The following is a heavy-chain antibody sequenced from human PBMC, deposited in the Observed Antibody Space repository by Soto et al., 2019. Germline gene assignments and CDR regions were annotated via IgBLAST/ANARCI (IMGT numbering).Heavy chain of an antibody. D-gene: IGHD4-17*01. J-gene: IGHJ5*02. CDR3: ARDSDYGSNSGWLDP. V-gene: IGHV3-33*08. CDR1: GFPFSPYT. Sequence: QVQLVESGGGVVQPGRSLRLSCAASGFPFSPYTLHWVRQAPGKGLEWVAVIWYDGSNKYYGDSVKGRFTISRDYSKNTLFLQMNSLRAEDTALYYCARDSDYGSNSGWLDPWGQGTLVTVSS. CDR2: IWYDGSNK.